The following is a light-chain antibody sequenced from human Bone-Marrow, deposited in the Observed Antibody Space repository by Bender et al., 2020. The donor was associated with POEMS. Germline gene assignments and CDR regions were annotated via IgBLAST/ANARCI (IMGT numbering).Light chain of an antibody. CDR1: NIVSKT. Sequence: SYVLTQPPSVSVAPGQTARIPCGGNNIVSKTVHWYQQRPGQAPVLVLFDDTERPAGIPDRFSGSNSGDTATLTISRAAAGDEADYYCQVWDSDSDHGVFGGGTKLTVL. J-gene: IGLJ2*01. CDR2: DDT. CDR3: QVWDSDSDHGV. V-gene: IGLV3-21*02.